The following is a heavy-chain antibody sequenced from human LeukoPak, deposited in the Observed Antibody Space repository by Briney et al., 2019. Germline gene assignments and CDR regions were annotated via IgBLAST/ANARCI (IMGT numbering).Heavy chain of an antibody. D-gene: IGHD6-19*01. V-gene: IGHV3-7*04. CDR2: IRQDGSEI. Sequence: GGSLRLSCVASGFTFSSYWMSWVRQAPGKGLEWVANIRQDGSEIYYVDSVKGRFTISRDNAKNSLYLQMNGLRVEDTAWYYCARDSSGWALHSFDIWGQGTLVTVSS. CDR3: ARDSSGWALHSFDI. CDR1: GFTFSSYW. J-gene: IGHJ3*02.